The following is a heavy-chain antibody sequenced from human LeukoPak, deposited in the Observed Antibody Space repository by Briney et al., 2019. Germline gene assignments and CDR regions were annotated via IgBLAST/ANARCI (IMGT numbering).Heavy chain of an antibody. D-gene: IGHD3-22*01. CDR1: GFTFSDHY. Sequence: GGSLRLSCVVSGFTFSDHYMSWIRQTPGKGPEWVSYINLGGDSIYYADSVKGRFTISRDNAKNSLYLQMNSLRAEDTAVYYCARAPPPYYYDSSGYYPFDYWGQGTLVTVSS. V-gene: IGHV3-11*01. CDR2: INLGGDSI. CDR3: ARAPPPYYYDSSGYYPFDY. J-gene: IGHJ4*02.